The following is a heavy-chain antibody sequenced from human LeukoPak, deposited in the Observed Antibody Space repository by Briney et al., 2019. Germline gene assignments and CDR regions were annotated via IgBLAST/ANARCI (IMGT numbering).Heavy chain of an antibody. J-gene: IGHJ4*02. CDR1: GGSFSGYY. CDR3: ARDPKTTPTDY. Sequence: SETLSLTCAVYGGSFSGYYWSWIRQPPGKGLEWIGEINHSGSTNYNPSLKSRVTISVDTSKNQFSLKLSSVTAADTAVYYCARDPKTTPTDYWGQGTLVTVSS. D-gene: IGHD1-7*01. CDR2: INHSGST. V-gene: IGHV4-34*01.